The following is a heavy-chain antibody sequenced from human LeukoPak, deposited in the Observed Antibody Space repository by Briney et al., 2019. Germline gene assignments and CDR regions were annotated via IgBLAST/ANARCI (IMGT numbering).Heavy chain of an antibody. Sequence: GGSLRLSCAASGFTFKSYGMHWVRQAPGKGLEWVTFIGYEGSNKYYADSVKGRFTISRDNSNNTLHLQMNRLRVEDTALYYCARRVIAVNQGHFDLWGRGTLVTVSS. CDR2: IGYEGSNK. D-gene: IGHD6-19*01. CDR3: ARRVIAVNQGHFDL. CDR1: GFTFKSYG. J-gene: IGHJ2*01. V-gene: IGHV3-30*02.